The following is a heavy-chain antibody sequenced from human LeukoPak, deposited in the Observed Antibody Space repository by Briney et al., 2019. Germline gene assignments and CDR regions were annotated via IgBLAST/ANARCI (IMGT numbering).Heavy chain of an antibody. CDR3: ARGLRYYYYGMDV. V-gene: IGHV3-23*01. D-gene: IGHD3-16*01. CDR2: MSGSGGST. CDR1: GFTFSNYA. J-gene: IGHJ6*02. Sequence: TGGSLRLSCAASGFTFSNYAMSWVRQAPGKGLEWVSSMSGSGGSTYYADPVKGRFTISRDNAKNSLYLRMDSLRAEDTAVYYCARGLRYYYYGMDVWGQGTTVTVSS.